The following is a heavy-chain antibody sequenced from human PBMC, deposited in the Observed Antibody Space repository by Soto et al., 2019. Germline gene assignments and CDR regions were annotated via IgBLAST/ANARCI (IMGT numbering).Heavy chain of an antibody. CDR3: TRVGGYYGDYPNFDY. CDR1: GGTISNYY. J-gene: IGHJ4*02. CDR2: MYYSGST. V-gene: IGHV4-59*01. Sequence: SETLSLTCTVSGGTISNYYWSWIRQPPGKGLEWMGYMYYSGSTKYNPSLKSRVTISVGTSNNQFFLKLNSVTAADTAVYFCTRVGGYYGDYPNFDYWGRGTLVTAPQ. D-gene: IGHD4-17*01.